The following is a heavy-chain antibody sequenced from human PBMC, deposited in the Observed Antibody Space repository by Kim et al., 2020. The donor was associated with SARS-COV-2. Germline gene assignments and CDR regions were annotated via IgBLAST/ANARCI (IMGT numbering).Heavy chain of an antibody. CDR1: GFTFSDHY. CDR2: TRNKANSYTT. D-gene: IGHD3-16*02. V-gene: IGHV3-72*01. Sequence: GGSLRVSCAASGFTFSDHYMDWVRQAPGKGLEWVGRTRNKANSYTTEYAASVKGRFTISRDDSKNSLYLQMNSLKTEDTAVYYCARSRIGDVWGSYRYHNALWDYWGQGTLVTVSS. J-gene: IGHJ4*02. CDR3: ARSRIGDVWGSYRYHNALWDY.